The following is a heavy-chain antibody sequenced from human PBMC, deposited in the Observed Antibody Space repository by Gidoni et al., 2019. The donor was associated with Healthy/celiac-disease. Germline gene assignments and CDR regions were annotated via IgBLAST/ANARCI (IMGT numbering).Heavy chain of an antibody. CDR1: GFPFSSYG. D-gene: IGHD6-19*01. Sequence: QVQLVESGGGVVQPGRSLRLSCAASGFPFSSYGMHWVRQAPGKGLEWVAVISYDGSNKYYADSVKGRFTISRDNSKNTLYLQMNSLRAEDTAVYYCAKDWGGSSGWYFDYWGQGTLVTVSS. J-gene: IGHJ4*02. V-gene: IGHV3-30*18. CDR3: AKDWGGSSGWYFDY. CDR2: ISYDGSNK.